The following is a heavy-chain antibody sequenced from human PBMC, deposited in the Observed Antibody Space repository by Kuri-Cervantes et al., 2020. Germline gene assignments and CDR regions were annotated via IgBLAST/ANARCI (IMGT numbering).Heavy chain of an antibody. CDR3: ARETPFPGRGSCRGFDY. CDR2: IYYSGST. V-gene: IGHV4-31*02. D-gene: IGHD2-15*01. CDR1: GGSISSGGYY. Sequence: SCTVSGGSISSGGYYWSWIRQHPGKGLEWIGYIYYSGSTYYNPSLKSRVTISVDTSKNQFSLKLSSVTAADTAVYYCARETPFPGRGSCRGFDYWGQGTLVTDSS. J-gene: IGHJ4*02.